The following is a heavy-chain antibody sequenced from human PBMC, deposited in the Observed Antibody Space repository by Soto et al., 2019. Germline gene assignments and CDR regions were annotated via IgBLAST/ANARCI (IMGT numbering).Heavy chain of an antibody. CDR1: GYSFTSYW. J-gene: IGHJ6*02. CDR2: IYPGDSDT. V-gene: IGHV5-51*01. Sequence: GESLKISCKGSGYSFTSYWIGWVRQMPGKGLEWMGIIYPGDSDTRYSPSFQGQVTISADKSISTAYLQWSSLKASDTAMYYCARGGYVDTAMERYYYYYYGMDVWGQGTTVTVSS. D-gene: IGHD5-18*01. CDR3: ARGGYVDTAMERYYYYYYGMDV.